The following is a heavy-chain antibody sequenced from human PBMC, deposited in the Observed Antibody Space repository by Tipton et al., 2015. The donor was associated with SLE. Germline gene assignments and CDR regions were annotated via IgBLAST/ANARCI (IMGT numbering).Heavy chain of an antibody. CDR3: ASGAWGAAAGYYFDY. J-gene: IGHJ4*02. D-gene: IGHD6-13*01. Sequence: QSGAEVKKPGASVKVSCKASGYTFTGYYMHWVRQAPGQGLEWMGGIIPIFGTANYAQKFQGRVTITADKSTSTAYMELSSLRSEDTAVYYCASGAWGAAAGYYFDYWGQGTLVTVSS. V-gene: IGHV1-69*06. CDR2: IIPIFGTA. CDR1: GYTFTGYY.